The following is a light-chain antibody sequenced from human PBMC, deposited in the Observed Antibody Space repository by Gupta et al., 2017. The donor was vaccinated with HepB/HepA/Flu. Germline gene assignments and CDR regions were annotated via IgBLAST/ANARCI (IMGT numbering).Light chain of an antibody. Sequence: DIQMTQSPSSLSASVGDRVTITCQASQDISNYLNWYHQKPGKAPKLLIYDASNLETGVPSRFSGSGSGTDFTFTISSLQPEDIATYYCQQEDNLPYTFGQGTKLEIK. J-gene: IGKJ2*01. CDR3: QQEDNLPYT. CDR1: QDISNY. V-gene: IGKV1-33*01. CDR2: DAS.